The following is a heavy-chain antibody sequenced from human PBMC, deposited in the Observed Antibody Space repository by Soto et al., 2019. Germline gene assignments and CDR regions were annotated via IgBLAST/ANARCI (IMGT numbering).Heavy chain of an antibody. CDR3: VRSQTTVTSYDY. CDR2: IYHSGST. V-gene: IGHV4-30-2*01. D-gene: IGHD4-17*01. J-gene: IGHJ4*02. CDR1: GGSIRSGGYS. Sequence: QLQLPESGSGLVKPSQTLSLTCAVSGGSIRSGGYSWSWIRQPPGTGLEWIGYIYHSGSTYYNPSRNSRVTISVDRSQNQFTVKLSSVTAADTAVYYCVRSQTTVTSYDYWGQGTLVTVSA.